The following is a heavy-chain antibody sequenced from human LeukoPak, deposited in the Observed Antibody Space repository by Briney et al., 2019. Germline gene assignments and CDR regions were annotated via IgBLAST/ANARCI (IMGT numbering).Heavy chain of an antibody. D-gene: IGHD3-22*01. J-gene: IGHJ2*01. CDR1: GGSISSYY. Sequence: SETLSLTCTVSGGSISSYYWSWIRQPAGKGLEWIGRIYTSGSTNYNPSLKSRATMSLDTSKNHFSLKLSSVTAADTAVYYCARTMIVVVDDWYFDLWGRGTLVTVSS. CDR3: ARTMIVVVDDWYFDL. V-gene: IGHV4-4*07. CDR2: IYTSGST.